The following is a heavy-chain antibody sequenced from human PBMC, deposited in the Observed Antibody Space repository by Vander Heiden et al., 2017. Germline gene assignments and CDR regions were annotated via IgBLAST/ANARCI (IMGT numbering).Heavy chain of an antibody. J-gene: IGHJ4*02. D-gene: IGHD5-12*01. CDR1: GFTFSSYV. V-gene: IGHV3-23*04. CDR2: ISGSGS. CDR3: AKEGGRGGYDFDY. Sequence: EVQLVESGGGLVQPGGSLRLSCEASGFTFSSYVMSWVRQAQGKGLEWVSVISGSGSYYADSVKGRFTISRDNSKNTLYLQMSSLTADDTAVYYCAKEGGRGGYDFDYWGQGTLVTVSS.